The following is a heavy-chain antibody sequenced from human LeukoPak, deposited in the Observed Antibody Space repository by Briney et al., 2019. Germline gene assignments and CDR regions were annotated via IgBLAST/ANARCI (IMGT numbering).Heavy chain of an antibody. J-gene: IGHJ4*02. D-gene: IGHD1-26*01. CDR3: AKDPDPYSGSYLPALYFDY. CDR2: IRYDGSNK. CDR1: GFTFSSYG. Sequence: GGSLRLSCAASGFTFSSYGMHWGRQAPGKGLEWVAFIRYDGSNKYYADSVKGRFTISRDNSKKTLYLQMNSLRAEDTAVYYCAKDPDPYSGSYLPALYFDYWGQGTLVTVSS. V-gene: IGHV3-30*02.